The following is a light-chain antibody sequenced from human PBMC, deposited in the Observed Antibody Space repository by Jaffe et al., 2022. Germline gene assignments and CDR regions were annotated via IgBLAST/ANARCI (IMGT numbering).Light chain of an antibody. CDR3: SSYTSSITLV. J-gene: IGLJ3*02. CDR2: DVT. V-gene: IGLV2-14*03. Sequence: QSALTQPASVSGSPGQSITISCTGSSSDIGNYNYVSWYQQHPGTAPKLIIYDVTNRPSGVSNRFTGSKSGNTASLTISGLQAEDEAHYYCSSYTSSITLVFGGGTKLTVL. CDR1: SSDIGNYNY.